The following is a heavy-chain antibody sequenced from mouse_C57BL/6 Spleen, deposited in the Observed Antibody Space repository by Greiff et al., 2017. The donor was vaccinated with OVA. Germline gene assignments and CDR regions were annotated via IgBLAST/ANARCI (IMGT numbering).Heavy chain of an antibody. CDR2: IHPNSGST. J-gene: IGHJ4*01. Sequence: QVQLQQPGAELVKPGASVKLSCKASGYTFTSYWMHWVKQRPGQGLEWIGMIHPNSGSTNYNEKFKSKATLTVDKSSSTAYMQLSSLTSEDSAVYDCARSPQATYGPYAMDYWGQGTSVTVSS. D-gene: IGHD3-2*02. CDR1: GYTFTSYW. CDR3: ARSPQATYGPYAMDY. V-gene: IGHV1-64*01.